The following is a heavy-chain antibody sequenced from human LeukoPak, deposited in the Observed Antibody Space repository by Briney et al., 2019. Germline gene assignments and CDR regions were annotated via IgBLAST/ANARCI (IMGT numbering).Heavy chain of an antibody. CDR3: AKPLYSGSYYKVASFDY. CDR1: GFXFSSYG. V-gene: IGHV3-30*18. J-gene: IGHJ4*02. Sequence: PGGSLRLSCEASGFXFSSYGIHWVRQAPGKGLEWVAVISYDGSNKYYADSVKGRFTISRDNSKNTLYLQMNSLRAEDTAVYYCAKPLYSGSYYKVASFDYWGQGTLVTVSS. D-gene: IGHD1-26*01. CDR2: ISYDGSNK.